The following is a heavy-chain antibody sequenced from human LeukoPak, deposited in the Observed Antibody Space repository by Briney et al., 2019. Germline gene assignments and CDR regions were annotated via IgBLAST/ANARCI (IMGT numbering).Heavy chain of an antibody. Sequence: PGGSLRLSCAASGFTFSSYWMSWVRQGPGKGLEWVANIKQDGSEKYYVDSVKGRFTISRDNAKNSLYLQMNSLRAEDTAVYYCARDRTSVIAAAGNWFDPWGQGTLVTVSS. CDR2: IKQDGSEK. V-gene: IGHV3-7*01. CDR1: GFTFSSYW. CDR3: ARDRTSVIAAAGNWFDP. J-gene: IGHJ5*02. D-gene: IGHD6-13*01.